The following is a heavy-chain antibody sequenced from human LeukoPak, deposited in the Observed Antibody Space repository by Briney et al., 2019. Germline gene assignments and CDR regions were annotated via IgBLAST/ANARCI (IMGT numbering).Heavy chain of an antibody. CDR1: AFTFSTYS. Sequence: GGSLRLSCAPSAFTFSTYSMNCVRQAPGRGLESVSSIISSSISVYYADSVKGRFTISRDNAKNSLYLQMNSLRAEDTAVYYCARALGWELLTWGQGTLVTVSS. J-gene: IGHJ5*02. V-gene: IGHV3-21*01. CDR2: IISSSISV. D-gene: IGHD1-26*01. CDR3: ARALGWELLT.